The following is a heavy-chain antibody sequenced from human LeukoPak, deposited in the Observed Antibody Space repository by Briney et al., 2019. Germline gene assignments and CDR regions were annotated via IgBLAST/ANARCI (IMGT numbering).Heavy chain of an antibody. CDR3: AGGEGRYESFDY. CDR2: ISGSGGST. V-gene: IGHV3-23*01. Sequence: PTGGSLRLSCAASGFTFSSYAMSWLRQAPGKGLECVSAISGSGGSTYYADSVKGRFTIYRDYSRNTLYLQMNSLRAEDTAVYYCAGGEGRYESFDYWGQGTLVTVSS. J-gene: IGHJ4*02. D-gene: IGHD5-12*01. CDR1: GFTFSSYA.